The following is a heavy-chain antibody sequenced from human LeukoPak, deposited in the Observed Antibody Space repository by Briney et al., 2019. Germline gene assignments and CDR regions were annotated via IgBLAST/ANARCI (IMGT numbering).Heavy chain of an antibody. CDR2: IGTAGDT. Sequence: GGSLRLSCAASGFTFSSYDTHWVRQATGKGLEWVSAIGTAGDTYYPGSVKGRFTISRENAKNSLYLQMNSLRAGDTAVYYCARSWGDVSSGYYYGMDVWGQGTTVTVSS. CDR1: GFTFSSYD. CDR3: ARSWGDVSSGYYYGMDV. D-gene: IGHD7-27*01. J-gene: IGHJ6*02. V-gene: IGHV3-13*01.